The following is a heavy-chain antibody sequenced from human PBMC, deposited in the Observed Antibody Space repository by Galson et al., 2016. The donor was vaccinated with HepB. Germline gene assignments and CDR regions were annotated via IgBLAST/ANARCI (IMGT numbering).Heavy chain of an antibody. CDR2: ISSSGSTI. Sequence: SLRLSCAASGFTFSDYYMSWIRQAPGKGLEWVSYISSSGSTIYYADSVKGRFTISRDNAKNSLYLQMNSLRAEDTALYYCARMSNFWSGYYIGYYGMDVWGQGTTVTVSS. CDR3: ARMSNFWSGYYIGYYGMDV. D-gene: IGHD3-3*01. J-gene: IGHJ6*02. V-gene: IGHV3-11*01. CDR1: GFTFSDYY.